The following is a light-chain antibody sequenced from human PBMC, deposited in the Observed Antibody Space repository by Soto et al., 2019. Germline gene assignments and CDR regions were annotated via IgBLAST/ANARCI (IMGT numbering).Light chain of an antibody. Sequence: EIVLTQSPGTLSLSPGERATLSCRASENINSKFFAWYQQKPGQAPRLLIYGASNRATGIPDRFSGSGSGTDFTLTISRLEPEDCAVYYCQQYDSSVYTFGQGTKLEIK. V-gene: IGKV3-20*01. CDR1: ENINSKF. CDR2: GAS. J-gene: IGKJ2*01. CDR3: QQYDSSVYT.